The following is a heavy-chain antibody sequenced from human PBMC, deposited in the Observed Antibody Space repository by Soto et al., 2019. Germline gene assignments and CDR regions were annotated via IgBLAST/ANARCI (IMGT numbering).Heavy chain of an antibody. CDR2: ISAYNGNT. D-gene: IGHD3-22*01. CDR1: GYTFTSYG. CDR3: ARDSPPRYYDSSGYYFDY. J-gene: IGHJ4*02. V-gene: IGHV1-18*01. Sequence: ASVKVSCKASGYTFTSYGISWVRQAPGQGLEWMGWISAYNGNTNYAQKLQGRVTMTTDTSTSTAYMELRSLRSDDTAVYYCARDSPPRYYDSSGYYFDYWGQGALVTVSS.